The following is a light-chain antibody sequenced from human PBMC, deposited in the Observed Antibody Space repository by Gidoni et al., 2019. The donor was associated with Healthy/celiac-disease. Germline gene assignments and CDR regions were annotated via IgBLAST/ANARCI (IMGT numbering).Light chain of an antibody. CDR2: DAS. CDR1: QDISNY. V-gene: IGKV1-33*01. Sequence: DIQMTQSPSSLSASVGDRVTITGQASQDISNYLNWYQQKPGKAPKLLIYDASNLETGVPSRFSGSGSGTDFTFTISSLQPEDIATYYCQQYDNLPYTFGQWTKLEIK. CDR3: QQYDNLPYT. J-gene: IGKJ2*01.